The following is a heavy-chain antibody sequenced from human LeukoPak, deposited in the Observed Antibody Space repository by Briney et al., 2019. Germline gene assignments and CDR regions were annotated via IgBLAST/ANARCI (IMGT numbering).Heavy chain of an antibody. Sequence: ASVKVSFTASGYTVTVNYLHWVRQAPGQGLEWMGWINPNSGGTKHGQKFQGRVSMTRDTSISTAYLELSSLRSDDTAVYYCARGRSVTTSSPFDYWGQGTLVTVSS. CDR2: INPNSGGT. J-gene: IGHJ4*02. CDR1: GYTVTVNY. V-gene: IGHV1-2*02. CDR3: ARGRSVTTSSPFDY. D-gene: IGHD4-17*01.